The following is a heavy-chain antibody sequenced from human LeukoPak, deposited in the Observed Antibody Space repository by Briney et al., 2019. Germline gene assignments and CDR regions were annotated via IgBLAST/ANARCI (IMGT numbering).Heavy chain of an antibody. J-gene: IGHJ6*02. CDR2: IYYSGST. CDR1: GGSISSGDYY. Sequence: SETLSLTCTVSGGSISSGDYYWSWIRQPPGKGLEWIGYIYYSGSTYYNPSLKSRVTISVDTSKNQFSPKLSSVTAADTAVYYCARVAITGTTYYGMDVWGQGTTVTVSS. V-gene: IGHV4-30-4*01. D-gene: IGHD1-7*01. CDR3: ARVAITGTTYYGMDV.